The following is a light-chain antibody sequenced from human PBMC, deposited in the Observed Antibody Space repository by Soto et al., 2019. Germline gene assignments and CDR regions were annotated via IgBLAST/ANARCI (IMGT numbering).Light chain of an antibody. CDR2: KTS. V-gene: IGKV1-5*03. CDR3: QQCKSFSLT. Sequence: DIQMTQSPSTLSASVGDRVTITCRASQSIDSWLAWYQQKPGKAPNLLIYKTSNLESGVPSRFSGSGSGTEFSLTISSLQPDDFATYYCQQCKSFSLTFGGGTRVEVK. CDR1: QSIDSW. J-gene: IGKJ4*01.